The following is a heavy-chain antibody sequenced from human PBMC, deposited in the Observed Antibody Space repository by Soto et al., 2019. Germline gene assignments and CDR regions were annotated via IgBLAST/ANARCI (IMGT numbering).Heavy chain of an antibody. D-gene: IGHD3-22*01. CDR3: ARGLIYDSSGYYFDY. Sequence: GASVKVSCKTSGYTFTSYYMHWVRQAPGQGLEWMGIINPSGGSTRYAQKFQGRVTMTRDTSTSTVYMELSSLRSEDTAVYYCARGLIYDSSGYYFDYWGQGTLVTVSS. J-gene: IGHJ4*02. V-gene: IGHV1-46*01. CDR1: GYTFTSYY. CDR2: INPSGGST.